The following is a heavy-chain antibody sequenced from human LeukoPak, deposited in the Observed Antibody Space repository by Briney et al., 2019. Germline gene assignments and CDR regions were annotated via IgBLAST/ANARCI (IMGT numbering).Heavy chain of an antibody. CDR3: AREDGAFHD. CDR1: GASISSGGYY. Sequence: SETLSLTCTVSGASISSGGYYWGWIRQHPGKGLEWIGYISYSGSPYYNPSLKSRVTISVDTSRNQFSLKLSSVTAADTAVYYCAREDGAFHDWGQGTPVTVSS. CDR2: ISYSGSP. J-gene: IGHJ4*02. D-gene: IGHD5-24*01. V-gene: IGHV4-31*03.